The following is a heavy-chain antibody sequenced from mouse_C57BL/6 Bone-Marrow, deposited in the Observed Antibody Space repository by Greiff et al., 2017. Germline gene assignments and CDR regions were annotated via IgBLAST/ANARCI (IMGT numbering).Heavy chain of an antibody. J-gene: IGHJ3*01. CDR3: AKAEVTKD. CDR1: GYAFSSSW. CDR2: IYPGDGDT. Sequence: QVQLQQSGPELVKPGASVKISCKASGYAFSSSWMNWVKQRPGKGVEWIGRIYPGDGDTNYNGKFKGKATLTADKSSSTAYMQRSSLTSEDSAVYCCAKAEVTKDWGKGTLVTVS. D-gene: IGHD2-2*01. V-gene: IGHV1-82*01.